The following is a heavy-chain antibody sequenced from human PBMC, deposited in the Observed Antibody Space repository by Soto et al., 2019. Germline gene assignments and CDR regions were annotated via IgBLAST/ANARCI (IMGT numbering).Heavy chain of an antibody. J-gene: IGHJ5*02. V-gene: IGHV4-59*01. CDR3: ARDYGDYEGRNWFDP. Sequence: SETLSLTCTVSGGSISSYYWSWIRQPPGKGLEWIGYIYYSGSTNYNPSLKSRVTISVDTSKNQFSLKLSSVTAADTAVYYCARDYGDYEGRNWFDPWGQGTLVTVS. CDR1: GGSISSYY. D-gene: IGHD4-17*01. CDR2: IYYSGST.